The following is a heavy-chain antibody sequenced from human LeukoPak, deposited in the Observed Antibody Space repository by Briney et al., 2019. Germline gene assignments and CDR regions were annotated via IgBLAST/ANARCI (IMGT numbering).Heavy chain of an antibody. Sequence: GGSLRLSCAASGFTFSNYGMHWVRQAPGKGLEWVAVIWYDGGNKYYADSVKGRFTISRDNSKNTLYLQMNSLRTEDTAVYYCARGRGYDSGTYNYAYSDYWGQGTLVTVSS. J-gene: IGHJ4*02. CDR3: ARGRGYDSGTYNYAYSDY. D-gene: IGHD3-22*01. CDR1: GFTFSNYG. CDR2: IWYDGGNK. V-gene: IGHV3-33*01.